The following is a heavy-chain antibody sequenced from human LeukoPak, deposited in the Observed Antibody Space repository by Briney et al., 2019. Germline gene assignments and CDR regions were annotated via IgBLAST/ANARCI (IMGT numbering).Heavy chain of an antibody. Sequence: GGSLRLSCAASGFTFDDYAMHWVRQAPGKGLEWVSGISWNSGSIGYADSVKGRFTISRDNAKNSLYLQMNSLRAEDTALYYCAKGLDYGGDDAFDIWGQGTMVTVSS. V-gene: IGHV3-9*01. CDR3: AKGLDYGGDDAFDI. J-gene: IGHJ3*02. D-gene: IGHD4-23*01. CDR1: GFTFDDYA. CDR2: ISWNSGSI.